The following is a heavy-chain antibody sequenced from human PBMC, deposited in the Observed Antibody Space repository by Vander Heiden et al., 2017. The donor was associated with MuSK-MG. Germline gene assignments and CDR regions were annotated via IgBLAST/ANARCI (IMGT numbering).Heavy chain of an antibody. CDR2: IWYDGSNK. CDR1: GFTFSRYG. CDR3: ARDEGHGDYVGLCDY. D-gene: IGHD4-17*01. Sequence: QVQLVESGGGVVQPGRSLRLSCAASGFTFSRYGMHGVRQAPGKGLEWVAVIWYDGSNKYYADSVKGRFTISRDNSKNTLYLQMNSLRAEDTAVYYCARDEGHGDYVGLCDYWGQGTLVTVSS. J-gene: IGHJ4*02. V-gene: IGHV3-33*01.